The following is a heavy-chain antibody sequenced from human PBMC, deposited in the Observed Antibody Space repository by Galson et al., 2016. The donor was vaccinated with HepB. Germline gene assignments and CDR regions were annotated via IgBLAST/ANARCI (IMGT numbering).Heavy chain of an antibody. Sequence: SETLSLTFDVSGGSISSNYWWTWVRQSPGKGLEWIGEVHHSGSTNYNPPLKSRVTISVELSKNQLSLRLTSVTAADTAVYFCARVGGTYHYDSPCSGFVQAFDYWGQGVLVTVSS. CDR1: GGSISSNYW. V-gene: IGHV4-4*02. D-gene: IGHD3-22*01. CDR2: VHHSGST. CDR3: ARVGGTYHYDSPCSGFVQAFDY. J-gene: IGHJ4*02.